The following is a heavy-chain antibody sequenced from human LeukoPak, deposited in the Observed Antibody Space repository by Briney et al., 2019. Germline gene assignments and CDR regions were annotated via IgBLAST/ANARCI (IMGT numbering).Heavy chain of an antibody. CDR2: INSDGSST. CDR3: ARAGDRYSYGYLYC. V-gene: IGHV3-74*01. D-gene: IGHD5-18*01. J-gene: IGHJ4*02. Sequence: PGGSLRLSCAASGFTFSSYWMHWVRQAPGKGLVWVSRINSDGSSTSYADSVKGRFTISRDNAKNTLYLQMNSLRAEDTAVYYCARAGDRYSYGYLYCWGQGTLVTVSS. CDR1: GFTFSSYW.